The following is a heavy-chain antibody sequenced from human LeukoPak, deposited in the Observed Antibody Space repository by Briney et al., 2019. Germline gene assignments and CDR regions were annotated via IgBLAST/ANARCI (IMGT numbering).Heavy chain of an antibody. D-gene: IGHD2-2*01. CDR2: IIPIFGTV. Sequence: SVKVSCKASGYTFTGYYMHWVRQAPGQGLEWMGGIIPIFGTVNYAQKFQGRVTITADESTSTAYMELSNLRSEDTAVYYCARGARSSTSGWFDPWGQGTLVTVSS. V-gene: IGHV1-69*13. CDR1: GYTFTGYY. CDR3: ARGARSSTSGWFDP. J-gene: IGHJ5*02.